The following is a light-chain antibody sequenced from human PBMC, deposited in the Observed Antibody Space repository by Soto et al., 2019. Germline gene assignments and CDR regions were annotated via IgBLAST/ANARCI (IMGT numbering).Light chain of an antibody. V-gene: IGKV1-9*01. Sequence: DIQMTQSPSSLSASVGDRVTITCRASQGISSYLAWYQQKPGKAPKLLIYAASTLQSGVPSRFSGSGSGTEFTLTISSLQPDDFATYYCQQYNNYSWTVGQGTKVDI. CDR2: AAS. CDR3: QQYNNYSWT. J-gene: IGKJ1*01. CDR1: QGISSY.